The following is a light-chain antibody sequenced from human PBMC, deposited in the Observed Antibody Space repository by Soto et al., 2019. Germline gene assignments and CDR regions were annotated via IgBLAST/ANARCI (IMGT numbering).Light chain of an antibody. CDR3: QRWYT. CDR2: DAA. CDR1: QSSSSW. Sequence: DIQMTQSPSTLSASVGDRVTITCRASQSSSSWLAWYQQKPGKAPKLLIYDAASLESGVPSRFSGSGSGTEFTLTISSLQPDDFATYCCQRWYTFGQGTKLEIK. V-gene: IGKV1-5*01. J-gene: IGKJ2*01.